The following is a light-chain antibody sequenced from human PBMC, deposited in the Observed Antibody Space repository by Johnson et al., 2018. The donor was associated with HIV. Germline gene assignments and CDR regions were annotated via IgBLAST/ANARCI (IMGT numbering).Light chain of an antibody. CDR3: GTWDSSLSAGF. CDR2: ENN. CDR1: SSNIGNNY. J-gene: IGLJ1*01. V-gene: IGLV1-51*02. Sequence: QSMLTQPPSVSAAPGQKVTISCSGSSSNIGNNYVSWYQHLPGTAPKLLIYENNKRPSGIPDRFSGSKSGTSATLGITGLQTGDEADYYCGTWDSSLSAGFFGTGTKVTVL.